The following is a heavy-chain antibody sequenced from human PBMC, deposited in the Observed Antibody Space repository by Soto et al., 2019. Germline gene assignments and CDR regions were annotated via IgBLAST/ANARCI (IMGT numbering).Heavy chain of an antibody. CDR2: IIPIFGTP. CDR1: GGTFNNYV. D-gene: IGHD2-2*01. V-gene: IGHV1-69*06. Sequence: QVQLVQSGAEVKKPGSSVKVSCRASGGTFNNYVINWVRQAPGQGLEWMAGIIPIFGTPNYAQKFQGRVTITADKSTSTAYMELSSLRSEDTAVYYCAGRCDGTNCLAHFDYWGQGTLVTVSS. CDR3: AGRCDGTNCLAHFDY. J-gene: IGHJ4*02.